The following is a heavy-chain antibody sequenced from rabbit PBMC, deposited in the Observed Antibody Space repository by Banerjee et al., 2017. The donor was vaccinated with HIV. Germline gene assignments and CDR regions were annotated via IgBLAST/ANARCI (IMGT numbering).Heavy chain of an antibody. Sequence: QSLEESGGDLVKPGASLTLTCTASGFSFSSSYYMCWVRQAPGKGLEWIACIYGGSSGSTYYASWAKGRFTISKTSSTTVTLQMTSLTAADTATYFCARGASYVGWAYGLWGPGTLVTVS. CDR3: ARGASYVGWAYGL. D-gene: IGHD6-1*01. J-gene: IGHJ6*01. CDR2: IYGGSSGST. V-gene: IGHV1S40*01. CDR1: GFSFSSSYY.